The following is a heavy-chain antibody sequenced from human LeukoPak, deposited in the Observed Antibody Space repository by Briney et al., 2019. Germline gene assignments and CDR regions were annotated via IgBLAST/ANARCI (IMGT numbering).Heavy chain of an antibody. CDR2: ISGTTGKT. CDR3: AKGGAESSGSFVY. CDR1: GFTFSSFA. V-gene: IGHV3-23*01. J-gene: IGHJ4*02. Sequence: GGSLRLSCAASGFTFSSFAMNWARLAPGQGLEWVSTISGTTGKTYYADSVRGRFTVSRDNSKDFLYLQMNGLRAEDTAICYCAKGGAESSGSFVYWGRGTLVTVSS. D-gene: IGHD6-6*01.